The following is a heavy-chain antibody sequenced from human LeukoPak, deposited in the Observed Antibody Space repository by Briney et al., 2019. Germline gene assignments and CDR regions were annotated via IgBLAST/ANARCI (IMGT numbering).Heavy chain of an antibody. J-gene: IGHJ4*02. CDR3: ASSYYWDSSGYYYLPFDY. Sequence: SETLSLTCTVSGGSISSYYWSWIRQPPGKGLEWIGYIYYSGSTNYNPSLKSRVTISVDTSKNQFSLKLSSVTAADTAVYYSASSYYWDSSGYYYLPFDYWGQGTLVTVSS. CDR2: IYYSGST. V-gene: IGHV4-59*01. D-gene: IGHD3-22*01. CDR1: GGSISSYY.